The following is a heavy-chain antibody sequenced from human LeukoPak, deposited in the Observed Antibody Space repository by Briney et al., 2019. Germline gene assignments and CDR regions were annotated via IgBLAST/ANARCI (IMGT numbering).Heavy chain of an antibody. D-gene: IGHD5-24*01. Sequence: ASVKVSCKASGYTFTVYYMHWVRQAPGQGLEWMGWINPNSGGTNYAQKFQGRVTMTRDTSISTAYMELSRLRSDDTAVYYCARGGWLQPTVPIDYWGQGTLVTVSS. V-gene: IGHV1-2*02. CDR1: GYTFTVYY. CDR2: INPNSGGT. CDR3: ARGGWLQPTVPIDY. J-gene: IGHJ4*02.